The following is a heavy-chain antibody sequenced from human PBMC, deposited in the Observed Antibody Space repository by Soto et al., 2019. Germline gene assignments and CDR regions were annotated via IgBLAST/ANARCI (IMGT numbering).Heavy chain of an antibody. CDR1: GFTFSSYG. Sequence: QVQLVESGGGVVQPGRSLRLSCAASGFTFSSYGMHWVRQAPGKGLEWVAVISYDGSNKYYADSVKGRFTISRDNSKNTLYLQMNSLRAEDTAVYYCAKDQSTMIVVVMYYFDCWGQGTLVTVSS. CDR2: ISYDGSNK. J-gene: IGHJ4*02. D-gene: IGHD3-22*01. CDR3: AKDQSTMIVVVMYYFDC. V-gene: IGHV3-30*18.